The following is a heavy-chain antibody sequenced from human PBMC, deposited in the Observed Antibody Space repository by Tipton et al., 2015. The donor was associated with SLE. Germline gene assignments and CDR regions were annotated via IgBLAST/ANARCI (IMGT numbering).Heavy chain of an antibody. CDR1: GYTFTSYG. J-gene: IGHJ4*02. V-gene: IGHV1-69*13. Sequence: QSGPEVKKPGASVKVSCKASGYTFTSYGISWVRQAPGQGLEWMGGIIPIFGTANYAQKFQGRVTITADESTSTAYMELSSLRSEDTAVYYCARTHHYYGSGREAFDYWGQGTLVTVSS. CDR2: IIPIFGTA. CDR3: ARTHHYYGSGREAFDY. D-gene: IGHD3-10*01.